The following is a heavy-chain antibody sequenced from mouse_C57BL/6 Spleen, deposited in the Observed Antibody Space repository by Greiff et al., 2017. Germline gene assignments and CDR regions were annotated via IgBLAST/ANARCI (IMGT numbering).Heavy chain of an antibody. CDR1: GYTFTSYW. D-gene: IGHD1-1*01. CDR2: LDPSDSYT. CDR3: ARGDYDGSSYYFDY. Sequence: QVQLQQPGAELVKPGASVKLSCKASGYTFTSYWMQWVKQRPGPGLEWIGELDPSDSYTKYNQKFKGKATLTVDTSSSTAYLQMSSLTSEDSAFYYCARGDYDGSSYYFDYWGQGTTLTVSS. J-gene: IGHJ2*01. V-gene: IGHV1-50*01.